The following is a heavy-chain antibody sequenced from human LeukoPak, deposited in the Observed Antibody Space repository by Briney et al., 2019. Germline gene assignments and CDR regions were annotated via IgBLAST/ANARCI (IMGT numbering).Heavy chain of an antibody. Sequence: SETLSLTCTVSGYSTNSAYYWGWIRQPPGKGLEWIGSIHHSGSTYYNPSLKSRVTISVDTSKNQFSLKLSSVTAADTAVYYCARVMRYSSGSKYYFDYWGQGTLVTVSS. CDR2: IHHSGST. CDR1: GYSTNSAYY. CDR3: ARVMRYSSGSKYYFDY. D-gene: IGHD6-19*01. J-gene: IGHJ4*02. V-gene: IGHV4-38-2*02.